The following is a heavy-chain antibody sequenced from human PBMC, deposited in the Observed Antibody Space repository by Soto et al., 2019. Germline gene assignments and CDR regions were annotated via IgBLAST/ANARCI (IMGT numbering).Heavy chain of an antibody. J-gene: IGHJ6*02. CDR3: ATDGSYAQHV. Sequence: GGSLRLSCAASGFTFSNTWMHWVRQAPGKGLVWVSHINSDGTTTTYADSVKGRFTISRDNAKNTVHLQMNSLRAEDTAVYYCATDGSYAQHVWGQGTTVTVS. V-gene: IGHV3-74*01. D-gene: IGHD2-2*01. CDR1: GFTFSNTW. CDR2: INSDGTTT.